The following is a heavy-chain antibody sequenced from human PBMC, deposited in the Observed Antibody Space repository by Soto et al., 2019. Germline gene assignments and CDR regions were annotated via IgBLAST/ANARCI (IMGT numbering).Heavy chain of an antibody. J-gene: IGHJ4*02. CDR1: GYSFISHW. V-gene: IGHV5-51*01. D-gene: IGHD6-19*01. CDR2: INPSDSDI. CDR3: TRPQSSGWYDY. Sequence: PGESLKISCKGSGYSFISHWIAWVRQTPGKGLEWMAIINPSDSDIRYSPSFQGQVTISADKSINTAYLQWSSLKASDTATYYCTRPQSSGWYDYWGQGTLVTVSS.